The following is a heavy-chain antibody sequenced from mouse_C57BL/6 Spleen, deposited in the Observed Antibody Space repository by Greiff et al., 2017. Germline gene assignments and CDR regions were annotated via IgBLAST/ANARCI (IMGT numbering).Heavy chain of an antibody. Sequence: EVMLVESGGGLVKPGGSLKLSCAASGFTFSDYGMHWVRQAPEKGLEWVAYISSGSSTIYYADPVKGRFTISRDNAKNTLFLPMTSLRSEHTAMYYCARRGAGPYAMGYWGQGTPVTVSP. V-gene: IGHV5-17*01. CDR3: ARRGAGPYAMGY. CDR1: GFTFSDYG. CDR2: ISSGSSTI. J-gene: IGHJ4*01. D-gene: IGHD3-3*01.